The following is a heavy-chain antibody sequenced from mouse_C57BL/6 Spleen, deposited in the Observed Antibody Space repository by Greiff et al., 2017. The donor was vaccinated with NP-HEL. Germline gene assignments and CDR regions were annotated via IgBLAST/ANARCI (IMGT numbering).Heavy chain of an antibody. CDR1: GFTFSDYG. CDR2: ISSGSSTI. V-gene: IGHV5-17*01. J-gene: IGHJ4*01. D-gene: IGHD6-1*01. CDR3: ARPLEGYAMDY. Sequence: EVMLVESGGGLVKPGGSLKLSCAASGFTFSDYGMHWVRQAPEKGLEWVAYISSGSSTIYYADTVKGRFTISRDNAKNTLFLQMTSLRSEDTAMYYCARPLEGYAMDYWGQGTSVTVSS.